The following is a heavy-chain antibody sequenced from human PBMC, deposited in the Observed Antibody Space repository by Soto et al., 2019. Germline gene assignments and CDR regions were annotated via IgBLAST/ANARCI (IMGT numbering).Heavy chain of an antibody. V-gene: IGHV4-34*01. CDR1: GESLSGYY. CDR3: ARSHYGGWAAWFDP. J-gene: IGHJ5*02. D-gene: IGHD3-10*01. CDR2: INPGRNT. Sequence: QVQLQQWGAGLLKPSETLSLTCGVHGESLSGYYWTWIRQPPGRGLEWIGEINPGRNTNYNPSLKSRVTISTDTSENHLSLNLTSVTAADTAIYYCARSHYGGWAAWFDPWGQGTLVTISS.